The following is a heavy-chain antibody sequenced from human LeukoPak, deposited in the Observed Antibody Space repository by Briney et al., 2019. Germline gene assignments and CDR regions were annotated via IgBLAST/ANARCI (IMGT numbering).Heavy chain of an antibody. D-gene: IGHD5-18*01. J-gene: IGHJ3*02. V-gene: IGHV4-59*01. CDR3: ASSKTPWIQLWFFDI. CDR2: IYYSGNT. Sequence: PLQTLSLTCTASGDSINGFYWNWIRQPPGKGLEWIGYIYYSGNTNYNPSLKSRVTMSVDTSTNQFSLKLSSVTAADTAVYYCASSKTPWIQLWFFDIWGQGTMVTVSS. CDR1: GDSINGFY.